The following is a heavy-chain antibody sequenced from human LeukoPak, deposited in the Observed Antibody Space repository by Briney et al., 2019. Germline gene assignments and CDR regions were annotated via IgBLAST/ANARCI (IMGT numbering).Heavy chain of an antibody. CDR2: ISAYNGDT. CDR3: WVYSSSPTDDAFDI. Sequence: GASVKVSCKASGYTFTSYGISWVRQAPGQGLEWMGWISAYNGDTNYAQKFQGRVTMTEDTSTDTAYMELSSLRSEDTAVYYCWVYSSSPTDDAFDIWGQGTMVTVSS. J-gene: IGHJ3*02. V-gene: IGHV1-18*01. D-gene: IGHD6-6*01. CDR1: GYTFTSYG.